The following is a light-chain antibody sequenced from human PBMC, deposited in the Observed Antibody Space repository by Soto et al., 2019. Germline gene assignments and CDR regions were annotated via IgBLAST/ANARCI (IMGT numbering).Light chain of an antibody. V-gene: IGKV3-20*01. Sequence: ETVLTQSPGTLYLSPGERATLSCRASQSVSSSYLAWYQQKPGQAPRLLIYGASSRATGIPDRFSGSGSGTDFTLTISRLEPEDFAVYYCQQYGRSPPSWTFGQGTKVEIK. CDR1: QSVSSSY. CDR2: GAS. CDR3: QQYGRSPPSWT. J-gene: IGKJ1*01.